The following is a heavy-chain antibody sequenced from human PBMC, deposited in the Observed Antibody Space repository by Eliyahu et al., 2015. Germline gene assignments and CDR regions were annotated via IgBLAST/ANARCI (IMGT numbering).Heavy chain of an antibody. Sequence: EVQLVESGGGLVQPGGSLXLXCAASAFTVSNNYMXWVRQAPGKGLEWVSIIYSTGTTYYADSVAGRFTISRDNSKNTLYLQMNSLRIEDTAVYYCARWSERYYDYWGRGTLVTVSS. J-gene: IGHJ4*02. V-gene: IGHV3-66*02. D-gene: IGHD3-3*01. CDR3: ARWSERYYDY. CDR1: AFTVSNNY. CDR2: IYSTGTT.